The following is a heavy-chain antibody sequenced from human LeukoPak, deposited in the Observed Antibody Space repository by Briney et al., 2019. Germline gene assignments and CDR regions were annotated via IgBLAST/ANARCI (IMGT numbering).Heavy chain of an antibody. CDR3: ATGYYEPFAT. Sequence: SETLSLTCNVSGASLSSYYWDWLRQSPGRGLEWIGYISDTGKTGSNPSLKSRVTISLATSKNQFSLRLTSVTAADSAVYFCATGYYEPFATWGPGSMVSVSS. CDR2: ISDTGKT. J-gene: IGHJ5*02. D-gene: IGHD4-17*01. V-gene: IGHV4-59*01. CDR1: GASLSSYY.